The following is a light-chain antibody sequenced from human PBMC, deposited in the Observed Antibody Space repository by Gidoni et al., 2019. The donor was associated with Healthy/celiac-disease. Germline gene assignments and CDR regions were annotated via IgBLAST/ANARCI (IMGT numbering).Light chain of an antibody. CDR3: QQYNSALRA. Sequence: DNQMTQYPSSLSASVGDRVTITCRAGQGISNYLAWYQQKPGQVPKLLIYAASTLPSGGPSRFSGSGSGTDFTLTISSLQPEAVATYYCQQYNSALRAFGQGTKVEIK. J-gene: IGKJ1*01. CDR2: AAS. CDR1: QGISNY. V-gene: IGKV1-27*01.